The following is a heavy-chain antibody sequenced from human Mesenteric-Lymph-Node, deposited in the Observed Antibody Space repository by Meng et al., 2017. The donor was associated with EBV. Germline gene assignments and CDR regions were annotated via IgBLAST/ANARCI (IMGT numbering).Heavy chain of an antibody. CDR1: GFIFSNFA. D-gene: IGHD2-2*01. CDR2: ISGSGGST. CDR3: ANVPYSY. Sequence: VLLVESGGGLVQPGESLRRSCAASGFIFSNFAMRWVRQAPGKGLEWVSGISGSGGSTHYADSVKGRFTMSRDNPGNTLFLQMNSLRVEDTAVYYCANVPYSYWGQGTLVTVSS. J-gene: IGHJ4*02. V-gene: IGHV3-23*04.